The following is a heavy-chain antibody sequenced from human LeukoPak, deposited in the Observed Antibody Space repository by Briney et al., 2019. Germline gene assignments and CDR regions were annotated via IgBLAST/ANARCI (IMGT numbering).Heavy chain of an antibody. CDR3: AKVMVVTWGFDY. CDR2: IYTSGST. D-gene: IGHD4-23*01. Sequence: PSETLSLTCTVSGGSISSYYWSWIRQPAGKGLAWIGRIYTSGSTNYNPSLKSRVTMSVDTSKNQFSLKLSSVTAADTAVYDCAKVMVVTWGFDYWGQGTLVTVSS. CDR1: GGSISSYY. V-gene: IGHV4-4*07. J-gene: IGHJ4*02.